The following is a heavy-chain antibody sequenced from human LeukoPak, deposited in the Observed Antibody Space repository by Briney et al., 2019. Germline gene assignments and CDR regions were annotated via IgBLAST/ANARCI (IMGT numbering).Heavy chain of an antibody. Sequence: SETLSLTCTVSGGSTRSYYWSWIRQPPGKGLEWIAYIYYSGSTNYNPSLKSRVTISVDTSKNQFSLKLSSVTAADTAVYYCARVYYSNSYDYWYFDLWGRGTLVTVSS. CDR2: IYYSGST. D-gene: IGHD6-13*01. CDR3: ARVYYSNSYDYWYFDL. J-gene: IGHJ2*01. CDR1: GGSTRSYY. V-gene: IGHV4-59*01.